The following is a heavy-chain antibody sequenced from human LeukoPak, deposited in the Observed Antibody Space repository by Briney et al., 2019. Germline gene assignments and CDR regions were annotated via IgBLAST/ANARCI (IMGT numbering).Heavy chain of an antibody. V-gene: IGHV4-38-2*02. CDR2: IYHSGST. CDR3: ARLYGSGSSLYFDY. D-gene: IGHD3-10*01. CDR1: GYSISSHYY. J-gene: IGHJ4*02. Sequence: SETLSLTYTVSGYSISSHYYWAWIRQPPGKGLEWIGSIYHSGSTYYNPSLKSRITISVDTSKNQFSLKLSSVTAADTAVYYCARLYGSGSSLYFDYWGQGTLVTVSS.